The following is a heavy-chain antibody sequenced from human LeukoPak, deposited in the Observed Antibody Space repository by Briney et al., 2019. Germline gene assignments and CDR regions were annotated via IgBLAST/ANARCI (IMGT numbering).Heavy chain of an antibody. V-gene: IGHV3-43*01. CDR1: GFTFDDYT. CDR2: ISWDGGST. J-gene: IGHJ6*02. Sequence: GGSLRLSCAASGFTFDDYTMHWARQAPGKGLEWVSLISWDGGSTYYADSVKGRFTISRDNSKNSLYLQMNSLRTEDTALYYCAKVDSDEISSNDYYGMDVWGQGTTVTVSS. D-gene: IGHD6-6*01. CDR3: AKVDSDEISSNDYYGMDV.